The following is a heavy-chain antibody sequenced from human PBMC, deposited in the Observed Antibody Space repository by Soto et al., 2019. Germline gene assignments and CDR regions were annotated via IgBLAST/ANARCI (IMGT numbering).Heavy chain of an antibody. CDR2: FDPEDGET. J-gene: IGHJ2*01. CDR3: ATGLPKYYYESSGSGPFDL. CDR1: GYTLTGLS. D-gene: IGHD3-22*01. Sequence: ASVKVSCKVSGYTLTGLSMHWVRQAPGKGLEWMGGFDPEDGETIYAQKFQGRVTMTEDTSTDTAYMELSSLRSEDTAVYYCATGLPKYYYESSGSGPFDLWGRGTLVTVSS. V-gene: IGHV1-24*01.